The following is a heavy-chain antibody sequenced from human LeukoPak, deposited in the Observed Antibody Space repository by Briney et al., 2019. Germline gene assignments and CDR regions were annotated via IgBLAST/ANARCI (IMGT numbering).Heavy chain of an antibody. CDR3: ARSGYCSSTSCYAVDYFDY. J-gene: IGHJ4*02. CDR1: GGSISSYY. D-gene: IGHD2-2*01. Sequence: PSETLSLTCIVSGGSISSYYWSWIRQPAGKGLEWIGRIYTSGSTNYNPSLKSRVTISVDKSKNQFSLKLSSVTAADTAVYYCARSGYCSSTSCYAVDYFDYWGQGTLVTVSS. CDR2: IYTSGST. V-gene: IGHV4-4*07.